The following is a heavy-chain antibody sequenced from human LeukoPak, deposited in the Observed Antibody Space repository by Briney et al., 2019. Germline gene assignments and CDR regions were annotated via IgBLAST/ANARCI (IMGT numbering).Heavy chain of an antibody. Sequence: GGSLRLSCAASGITVSSNYMSWVRQAPGKGLEWVSVIYSGGRTYYADSVKGRFTISRDNSKNTLYLQMNSLRAEDTAVYYCARDGHYYCASGSSLDNWGQGTLVTVSS. CDR3: ARDGHYYCASGSSLDN. V-gene: IGHV3-53*01. CDR2: IYSGGRT. J-gene: IGHJ4*02. D-gene: IGHD3-10*01. CDR1: GITVSSNY.